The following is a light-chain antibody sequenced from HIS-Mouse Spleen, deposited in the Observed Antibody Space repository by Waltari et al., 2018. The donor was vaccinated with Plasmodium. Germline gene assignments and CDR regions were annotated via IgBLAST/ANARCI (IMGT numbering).Light chain of an antibody. CDR2: DAS. V-gene: IGKV3-11*01. CDR1: QSVSSY. Sequence: EIVLTQSPATLSLSPVERATLSCRASQSVSSYLAWYQQKPGQAPRILSYDASNRATGIPARFSGSGSGTDFTLTISSLEPEDFAVYYCQQRSNWPSLTFGGGTKVEIK. CDR3: QQRSNWPSLT. J-gene: IGKJ4*01.